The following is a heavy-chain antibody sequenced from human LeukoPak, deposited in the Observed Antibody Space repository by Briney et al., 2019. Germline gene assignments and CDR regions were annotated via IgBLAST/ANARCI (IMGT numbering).Heavy chain of an antibody. CDR3: AKVRGGRCIASGCAAY. CDR1: GFTFSSYA. V-gene: IGHV3-23*01. Sequence: PGGSLRLSCAASGFTFSSYAMSWVRQAPGKGLEWVSAISGSGGSTYYADSVKGRFTISRDNSENTLYLQMNSLRAEDTAVYYCAKVRGGRCIASGCAAYWGQGTLVTVSS. D-gene: IGHD6-13*01. J-gene: IGHJ4*02. CDR2: ISGSGGST.